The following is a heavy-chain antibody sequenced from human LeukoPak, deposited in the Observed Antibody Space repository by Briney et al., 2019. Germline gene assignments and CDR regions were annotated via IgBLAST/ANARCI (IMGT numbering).Heavy chain of an antibody. CDR2: ISTYKGNT. V-gene: IGHV1-18*01. Sequence: ASVKVSCKASGYTFTSYGISWVRQAPGQGLEWMGWISTYKGNTNYAQKLQGRVTMTTDTSTSTVYMELRSLRSDDTAVYYCARGSAVRGWDDYSGYYPTFDYWGQGTLVTVSS. J-gene: IGHJ4*02. CDR1: GYTFTSYG. D-gene: IGHD3-22*01. CDR3: ARGSAVRGWDDYSGYYPTFDY.